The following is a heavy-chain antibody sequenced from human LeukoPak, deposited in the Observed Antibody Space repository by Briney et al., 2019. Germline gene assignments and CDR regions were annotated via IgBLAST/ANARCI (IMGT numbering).Heavy chain of an antibody. V-gene: IGHV3-7*05. J-gene: IGHJ3*02. Sequence: GGSLRLSCAASGFTFSNYWMSWVRQAPGKGLEWVANIKQDVSERYYVDSVKGRFTISRDNAKNSLYLQMNSLRAEDTAVYYCAETANAFDIWGQGTMVTVSS. CDR1: GFTFSNYW. D-gene: IGHD2-21*02. CDR2: IKQDVSER. CDR3: AETANAFDI.